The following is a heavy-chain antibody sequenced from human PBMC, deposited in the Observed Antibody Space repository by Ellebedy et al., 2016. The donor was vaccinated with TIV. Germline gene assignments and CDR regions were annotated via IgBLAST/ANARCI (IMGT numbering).Heavy chain of an antibody. J-gene: IGHJ4*02. Sequence: SETLSLTCTVSGGSISSYYWSWIRQPPGKGLEWIGYIYYSGSTNYNPSLKSRVTISVDTSKNQFSLKLSSVTAADTAVYYCARHPAWLQPFDYWGQGTLVTVSS. CDR1: GGSISSYY. CDR2: IYYSGST. V-gene: IGHV4-59*08. D-gene: IGHD5-24*01. CDR3: ARHPAWLQPFDY.